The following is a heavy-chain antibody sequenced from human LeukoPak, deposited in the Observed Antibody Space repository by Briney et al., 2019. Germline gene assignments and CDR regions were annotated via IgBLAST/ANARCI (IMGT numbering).Heavy chain of an antibody. CDR2: IKQDGSDK. D-gene: IGHD4-23*01. CDR3: ARKTVVGSYFDY. Sequence: PGGSLRLSCAASGFTFSCYWMSWVRQAPGKGLEWVANIKQDGSDKYYVDSVKGRFTISRDNAKNSLYLQINSLRAEDTAVYYCARKTVVGSYFDYWGQGTPVTVSS. CDR1: GFTFSCYW. J-gene: IGHJ4*02. V-gene: IGHV3-7*03.